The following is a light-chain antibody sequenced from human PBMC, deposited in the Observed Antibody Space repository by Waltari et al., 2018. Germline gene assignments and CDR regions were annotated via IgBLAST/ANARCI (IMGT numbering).Light chain of an antibody. CDR1: QSVDKY. J-gene: IGKJ4*01. Sequence: EIVLTQSPATLSLSPGERATLSCRASQSVDKYFAWYQKKPGQAPRLLNYDTSIRAPGIPARFSGSGSGTDFTLTISSLEPEDFAVYYCQLRTYWPALTFGGGTKVEIK. CDR2: DTS. CDR3: QLRTYWPALT. V-gene: IGKV3-11*01.